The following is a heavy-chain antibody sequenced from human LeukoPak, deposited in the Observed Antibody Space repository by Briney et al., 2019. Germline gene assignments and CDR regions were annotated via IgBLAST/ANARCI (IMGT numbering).Heavy chain of an antibody. J-gene: IGHJ6*02. CDR1: GGTFSSYA. V-gene: IGHV1-69*04. CDR2: IIPIFGIA. Sequence: SVKVSCKASGGTFSSYAISWVRQAPGQGLEWMGRIIPIFGIANYAQKFQGRVTIAADKSTSTAYMELSSLRSEDTAVYYCARDQGFGPTNYYYYGMDVWGQGTTVTVSS. CDR3: ARDQGFGPTNYYYYGMDV. D-gene: IGHD3-10*01.